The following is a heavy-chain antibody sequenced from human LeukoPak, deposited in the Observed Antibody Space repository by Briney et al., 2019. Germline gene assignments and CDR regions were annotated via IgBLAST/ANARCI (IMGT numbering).Heavy chain of an antibody. CDR2: IYYSGST. J-gene: IGHJ5*02. CDR1: GGSISSSSYY. Sequence: PSETLSLTCTVSGGSISSSSYYWGWIRQPPGKGLEWIGSIYYSGSTYYNPSLKSRVTISVDTSKNQFSLKLSSVTAADTAVYYCARQRVVPAAIPNWFDPWGQGTLVTVSS. V-gene: IGHV4-39*01. CDR3: ARQRVVPAAIPNWFDP. D-gene: IGHD2-2*02.